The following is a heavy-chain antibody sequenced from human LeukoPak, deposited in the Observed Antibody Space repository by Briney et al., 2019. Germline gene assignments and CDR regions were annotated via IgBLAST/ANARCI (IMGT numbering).Heavy chain of an antibody. CDR3: ARLSAL. CDR2: IDPKNGDT. CDR1: GYPFSDHY. V-gene: IGHV1-2*02. J-gene: IGHJ4*02. Sequence: ASVKVPCKTSGYPFSDHYIHWIRQASGQGLESMGWIDPKNGDTKYAQRSQGRLTISMDTSIDTVYMELSSLRYDDTAVYYCARLSALWGQGTLVTVSS.